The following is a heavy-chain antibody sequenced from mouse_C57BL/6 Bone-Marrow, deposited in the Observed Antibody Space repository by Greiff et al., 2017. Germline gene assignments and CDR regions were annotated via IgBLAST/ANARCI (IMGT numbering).Heavy chain of an antibody. D-gene: IGHD1-1*01. CDR1: GFTFSSYA. CDR2: ISSGGDYI. V-gene: IGHV5-9-1*02. J-gene: IGHJ4*01. Sequence: EVKLVESGEGLVKPGGSLKLSCAASGFTFSSYAMSWVRQTPEKRLEWVAYISSGGDYIYYADTVKGRFTISRDNAMNTLYLQMSSLKSEDTAMYYSVTTVVDYAMDYWGQGTSVTVSS. CDR3: VTTVVDYAMDY.